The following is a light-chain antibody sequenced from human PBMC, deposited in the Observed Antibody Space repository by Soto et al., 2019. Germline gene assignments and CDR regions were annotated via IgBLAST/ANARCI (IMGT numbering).Light chain of an antibody. Sequence: QSALTQPASVSGSPGQSITITCSGTISDVGGYNFVSWYEQHPAKAPKLIIYGDTNWPSGVSNRFSGSKSGNTASLTISGLQAEDEADYYCCSYAGSSTWVFGGGTKVTVL. CDR1: ISDVGGYNF. CDR2: GDT. CDR3: CSYAGSSTWV. J-gene: IGLJ3*02. V-gene: IGLV2-23*01.